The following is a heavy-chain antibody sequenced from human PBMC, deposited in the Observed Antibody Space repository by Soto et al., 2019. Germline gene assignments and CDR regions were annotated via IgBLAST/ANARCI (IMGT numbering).Heavy chain of an antibody. Sequence: SETLSLTCAVYGGSFSGYYWSWIRQPPGKGLEWIGEINHSGSTNYNPSLKSRVTISVDTSKNQFSLKLSSVTAADTAVYYCARSGGFMAPDYWGQGTLVTVSS. CDR3: ARSGGFMAPDY. V-gene: IGHV4-34*01. CDR1: GGSFSGYY. D-gene: IGHD3-16*01. J-gene: IGHJ4*02. CDR2: INHSGST.